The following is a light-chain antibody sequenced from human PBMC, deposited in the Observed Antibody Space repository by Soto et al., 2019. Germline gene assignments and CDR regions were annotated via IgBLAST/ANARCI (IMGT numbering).Light chain of an antibody. J-gene: IGLJ1*01. CDR1: SSDVGAYKY. CDR3: SSFTGTTTLDV. V-gene: IGLV2-14*03. CDR2: GVS. Sequence: QSALTQPASVSGSPGQSITISCTGTSSDVGAYKYVSWYQQHPGKVPKLIIYGVSNRPSGVSNRFSRSKSGNTAFLTISGLQPEDEADYYCSSFTGTTTLDVFGTGTKLTVL.